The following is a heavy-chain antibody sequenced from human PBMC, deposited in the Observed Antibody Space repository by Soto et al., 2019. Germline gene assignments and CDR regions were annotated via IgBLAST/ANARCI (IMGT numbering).Heavy chain of an antibody. CDR2: INPNSGGT. CDR3: ASSIAAAGPPLDAFDI. J-gene: IGHJ3*02. Sequence: QVQLVQSGAEVKKPGASVKVSCKASGYTFTGYYMHWVRQAPGQGLEWMGWINPNSGGTNYAQKFQGWVTMTRDTSTSPAYMELSRLRSDDTAVYYCASSIAAAGPPLDAFDIWGQGTMVTVSS. D-gene: IGHD6-13*01. CDR1: GYTFTGYY. V-gene: IGHV1-2*04.